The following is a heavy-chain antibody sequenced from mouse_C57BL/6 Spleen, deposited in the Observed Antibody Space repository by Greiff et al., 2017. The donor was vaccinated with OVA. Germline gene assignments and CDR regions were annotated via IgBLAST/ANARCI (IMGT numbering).Heavy chain of an antibody. J-gene: IGHJ4*01. CDR2: IHPNSGST. CDR3: ARPPVVADYYAMDY. D-gene: IGHD1-1*01. CDR1: GYTFTSYW. Sequence: QVQLQQSGAELVKPGASVKLSCKASGYTFTSYWMHWVKQRPGQGLEWIGMIHPNSGSTNYNEKFKSKATLTVDKSSSTAYMQLSSLTSEDSAVYYCARPPVVADYYAMDYWGQGTSVTVSS. V-gene: IGHV1-64*01.